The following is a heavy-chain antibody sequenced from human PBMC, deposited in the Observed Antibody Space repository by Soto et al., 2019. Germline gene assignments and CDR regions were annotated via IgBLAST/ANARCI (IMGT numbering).Heavy chain of an antibody. Sequence: SETLSLTCTVSGGSISSSSYYWGWIRQPPGKGLEWIGSIYYSGSTYYNPSLKSRVTISVDTSKNQFSLKLSSVTAADTAVYYCARWRPVSVGVYYYGMDVWGQGTTVTVSS. V-gene: IGHV4-39*07. J-gene: IGHJ6*02. D-gene: IGHD3-16*01. CDR1: GGSISSSSYY. CDR2: IYYSGST. CDR3: ARWRPVSVGVYYYGMDV.